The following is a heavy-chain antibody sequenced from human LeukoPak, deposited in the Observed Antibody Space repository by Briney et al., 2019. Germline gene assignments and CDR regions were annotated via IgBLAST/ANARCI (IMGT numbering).Heavy chain of an antibody. J-gene: IGHJ4*02. Sequence: LRLSCAASGFTFSSSAMSWIRQLPGKGLEWIGYIYYSGTTYYNPSLKSRLTISLDTSNNQFSLTLSSVTAADTAVYYCARDRSGYGTVDYWGQGALVTVSS. CDR3: ARDRSGYGTVDY. V-gene: IGHV4-31*02. CDR2: IYYSGTT. D-gene: IGHD3-3*01. CDR1: GFTFSSSA.